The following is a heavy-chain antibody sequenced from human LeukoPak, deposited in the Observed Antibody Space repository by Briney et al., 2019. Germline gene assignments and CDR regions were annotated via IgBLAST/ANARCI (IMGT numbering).Heavy chain of an antibody. D-gene: IGHD3-16*01. J-gene: IGHJ2*01. CDR1: AFTFSSYA. Sequence: PGSSLKLSSTSSAFTFSSYATTWVRQAPWHLLEFVSTIIGGGGTTYYADSVQGRFTISRDNSKNTRYLQMNSLEAEDTAVYNCVKGASDYPYWYFDLWGRGALVTVSS. CDR2: IIGGGGTT. V-gene: IGHV3-23*01. CDR3: VKGASDYPYWYFDL.